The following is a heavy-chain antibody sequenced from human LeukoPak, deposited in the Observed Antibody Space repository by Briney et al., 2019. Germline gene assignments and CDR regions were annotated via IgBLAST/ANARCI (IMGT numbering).Heavy chain of an antibody. Sequence: PGGSLRLSCAASAFTFSSYSMNWVRQAPGKGLEWVSFISTSSSYIHYADSVKGRFTISRDSSKNTLFLQMNRLRPEDAAVYYCAKAPVTTCRGAFCYPFDYWGLGTLVTVSS. D-gene: IGHD2-15*01. CDR1: AFTFSSYS. J-gene: IGHJ4*02. CDR2: ISTSSSYI. V-gene: IGHV3-21*04. CDR3: AKAPVTTCRGAFCYPFDY.